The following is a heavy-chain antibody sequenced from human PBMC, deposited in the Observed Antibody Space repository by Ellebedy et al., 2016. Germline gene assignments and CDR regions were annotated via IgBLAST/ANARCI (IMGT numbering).Heavy chain of an antibody. CDR2: ISAFNGNT. Sequence: ASVKVSCKATGYTFSSYGFHWVRQAPGQGLEWMGWISAFNGNTKYAQKVQGRLQMTTGTSTTTAYLELGGLRSDDTAVYYCARSRTNEFSSGLDYWGQGTLVTVSS. CDR1: GYTFSSYG. CDR3: ARSRTNEFSSGLDY. D-gene: IGHD6-19*01. J-gene: IGHJ4*02. V-gene: IGHV1-18*01.